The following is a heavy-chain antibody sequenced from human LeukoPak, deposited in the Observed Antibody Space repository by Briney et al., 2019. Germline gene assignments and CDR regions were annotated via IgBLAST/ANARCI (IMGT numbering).Heavy chain of an antibody. CDR2: IYYSGST. J-gene: IGHJ4*02. CDR3: AREGYYPYFDY. V-gene: IGHV4-59*01. Sequence: SETLSLTCTVSGDSFSYFYWSWIRQPPGKGLEWIGYIYYSGSTNYNPSLKSRVTISVDTSKNQFSLKLSSVTAADTAVYYCAREGYYPYFDYWGQGTLVTVSS. CDR1: GDSFSYFY. D-gene: IGHD3-10*01.